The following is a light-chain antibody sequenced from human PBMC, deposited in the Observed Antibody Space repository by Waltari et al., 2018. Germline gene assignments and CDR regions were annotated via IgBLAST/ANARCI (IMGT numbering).Light chain of an antibody. J-gene: IGLJ2*01. V-gene: IGLV3-19*01. Sequence: SSELTPDPSVSVAMGQTVTINCQGNRLGSYYSSWYQQRPGQDPILIMYDKNNRPSGVTDRFSGSNSDNTASLTITGAQAEDEASYYCHSRDASGVGGSFGGGTKLTVL. CDR2: DKN. CDR1: RLGSYY. CDR3: HSRDASGVGGS.